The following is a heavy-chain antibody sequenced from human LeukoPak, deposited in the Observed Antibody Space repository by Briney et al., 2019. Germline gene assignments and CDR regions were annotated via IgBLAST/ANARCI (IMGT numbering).Heavy chain of an antibody. CDR3: ADYGVSGVRNNFY. CDR1: GFTFRTSG. D-gene: IGHD3-3*01. Sequence: GGSLRLSCAASGFTFRTSGMHWVRQPPGKGLEWVSIISVASITFYTDSVKGRFTISRDNSRNTVYLQMTSLRADDTAVYYCADYGVSGVRNNFYWGQGTLVTVSS. J-gene: IGHJ4*02. V-gene: IGHV3-NL1*01. CDR2: ISVASIT.